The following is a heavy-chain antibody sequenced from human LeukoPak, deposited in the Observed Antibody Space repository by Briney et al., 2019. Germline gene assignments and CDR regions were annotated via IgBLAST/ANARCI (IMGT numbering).Heavy chain of an antibody. CDR3: ARDGTYVVDY. V-gene: IGHV3-48*04. D-gene: IGHD1-1*01. CDR2: ISRSSGII. CDR1: GFTLSSYN. J-gene: IGHJ4*02. Sequence: GGSLRLSCAASGFTLSSYNMDWVRQAPGKGLEWVSYISRSSGIIYYAASEKGRFISSSTNAKNSLSPQMNSLSADDTAVYYCARDGTYVVDYWGQGTLVTVSS.